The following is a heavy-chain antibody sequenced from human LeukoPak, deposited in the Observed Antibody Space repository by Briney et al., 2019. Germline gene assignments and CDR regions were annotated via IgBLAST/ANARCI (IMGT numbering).Heavy chain of an antibody. V-gene: IGHV3-48*03. CDR1: GFTFSSYE. J-gene: IGHJ4*02. CDR2: ISSSGSTI. CDR3: ARDSPGIAAAGLYYFDY. D-gene: IGHD6-13*01. Sequence: GGSLRLSCAASGFTFSSYEMNWVRQAPGKGLEWVSYISSSGSTIYYADSVKGRFTISRDNAKNSLYLQMNSLRAEDTAVYYCARDSPGIAAAGLYYFDYWGQGTLVTVS.